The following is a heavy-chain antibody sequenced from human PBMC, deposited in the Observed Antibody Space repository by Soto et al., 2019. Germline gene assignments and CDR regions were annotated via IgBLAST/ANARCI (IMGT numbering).Heavy chain of an antibody. Sequence: QVQLQESGPGLVKPSETLSLTCTVSGDSVPSDYWSWIRQPPGKRLEYIGFIYLGGSANYNPSLESRVTISPDKSKNQLSLRLTSVTAADTAVYYCTRGKWFPRGYGMDVWGRGTTVTVS. CDR3: TRGKWFPRGYGMDV. V-gene: IGHV4-59*02. D-gene: IGHD3-22*01. CDR1: GDSVPSDY. J-gene: IGHJ6*02. CDR2: IYLGGSA.